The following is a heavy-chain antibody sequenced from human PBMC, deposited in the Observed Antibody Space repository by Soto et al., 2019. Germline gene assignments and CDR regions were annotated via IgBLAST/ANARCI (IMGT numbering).Heavy chain of an antibody. D-gene: IGHD3-10*01. CDR3: ARDAGVMDV. CDR2: ISSSGSTI. Sequence: VGSLRLSCAASGFTFSSYEMNWVRQAPGKGLEWVSYISSSGSTIYYADSVKGRFTISRDNAKNSLYLQMNSLRAEDTAVYYCARDAGVMDVWGQGTTVTVSS. CDR1: GFTFSSYE. V-gene: IGHV3-48*03. J-gene: IGHJ6*02.